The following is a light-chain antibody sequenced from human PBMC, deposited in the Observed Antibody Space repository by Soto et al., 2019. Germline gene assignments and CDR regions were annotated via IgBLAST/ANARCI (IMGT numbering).Light chain of an antibody. Sequence: DIQMTQSPSAMSASVGDRVTITCRASQGISNYLAWFQQKPGKVPKRLIYAASSLLSGVPSRFSGSGSRTEFTLTISSLQPDDFATYYCQQFNSYSPGAFGQGTKVDIK. CDR2: AAS. J-gene: IGKJ1*01. CDR3: QQFNSYSPGA. V-gene: IGKV1-17*03. CDR1: QGISNY.